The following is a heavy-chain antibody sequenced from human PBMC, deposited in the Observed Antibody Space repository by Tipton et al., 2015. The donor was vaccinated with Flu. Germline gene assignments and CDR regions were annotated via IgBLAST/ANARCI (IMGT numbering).Heavy chain of an antibody. V-gene: IGHV4-39*01. J-gene: IGHJ5*02. CDR3: ARRDFSNYVSDPKNWFDP. D-gene: IGHD4-11*01. Sequence: TLSLTCNVSGGSISSSSDYWGWIRQPPGKGLEWIGTIYSSGSTYFNPSLRSRVTISVDTSKNQFSLRLSSVTAADTAVYYCARRDFSNYVSDPKNWFDPWGPGTLVTVSS. CDR2: IYSSGST. CDR1: GGSISSSSDY.